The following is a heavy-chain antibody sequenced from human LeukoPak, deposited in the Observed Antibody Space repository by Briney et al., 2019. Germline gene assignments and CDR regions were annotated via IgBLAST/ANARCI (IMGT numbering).Heavy chain of an antibody. Sequence: SETLSLTCTVSGGSISSGSYYWSWIRLPAGKGLEWIGRIYTSGSTNYNPSLKSRVTISVDTSKNQFSLKLSSVTAADTAVYYCAAIGITPFDYWGQGTLVTVSS. V-gene: IGHV4-61*02. CDR1: GGSISSGSYY. J-gene: IGHJ4*02. CDR3: AAIGITPFDY. D-gene: IGHD3-10*01. CDR2: IYTSGST.